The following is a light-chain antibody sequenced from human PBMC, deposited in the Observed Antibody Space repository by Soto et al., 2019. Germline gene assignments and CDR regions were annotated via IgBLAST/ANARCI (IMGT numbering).Light chain of an antibody. J-gene: IGLJ3*02. Sequence: QSVLTQPPSVSAAPGQKVTISCSGSNSNIGNNDVSWYQQVPGTAPKLLIYDNDKRPSAIPDRFSGSKSGTSATLDITGLQTGDEADYYCGTLDNSLRAGLFGGGTKLTVL. CDR2: DND. CDR1: NSNIGNND. CDR3: GTLDNSLRAGL. V-gene: IGLV1-51*01.